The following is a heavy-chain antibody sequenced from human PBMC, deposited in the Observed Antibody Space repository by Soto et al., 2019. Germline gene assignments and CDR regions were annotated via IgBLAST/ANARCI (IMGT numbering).Heavy chain of an antibody. D-gene: IGHD1-26*01. J-gene: IGHJ4*02. V-gene: IGHV3-23*01. CDR1: GFTFDNYA. Sequence: EVQLLESGGGLVQPGGSLRLSCAASGFTFDNYAMSWVRQAPGKGLEWVSSISRIGGTTYYADSVKGRFTFSRDNSKNTLYLQMNSLRAEDTAVYYCAKGGGSSAFDYWGQGTLVTVSS. CDR3: AKGGGSSAFDY. CDR2: ISRIGGTT.